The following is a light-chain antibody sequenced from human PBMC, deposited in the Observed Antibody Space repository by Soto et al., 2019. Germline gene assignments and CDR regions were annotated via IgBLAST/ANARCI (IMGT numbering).Light chain of an antibody. Sequence: GDRVTIACRASQGIRKYLGWFQQKPGEAPKRLIHATASLEGGVPSRFSGSGSGTEFTLTISSLQPEDFATYYCLQHNSYPYTFGQGTKLEIK. CDR3: LQHNSYPYT. CDR1: QGIRKY. J-gene: IGKJ2*01. V-gene: IGKV1-17*01. CDR2: ATA.